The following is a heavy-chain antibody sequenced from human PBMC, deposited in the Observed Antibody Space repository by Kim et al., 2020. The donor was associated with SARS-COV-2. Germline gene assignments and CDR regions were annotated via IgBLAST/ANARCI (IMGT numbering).Heavy chain of an antibody. J-gene: IGHJ6*03. Sequence: SETLSLTCTVSGGSITISDYYWGWIRQPPGKGLEWIGGINYSGSTFYNPSLKSRVTISVDTSTNQFSLKLNPVTAADTAVYYCARHNRGGSTQNYHYYYMDVWGQGTTVTASS. CDR1: GGSITISDYY. CDR3: ARHNRGGSTQNYHYYYMDV. V-gene: IGHV4-39*01. CDR2: INYSGST.